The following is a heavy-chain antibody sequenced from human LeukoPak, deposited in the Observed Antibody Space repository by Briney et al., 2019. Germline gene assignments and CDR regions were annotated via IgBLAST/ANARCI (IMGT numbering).Heavy chain of an antibody. CDR3: ARDGWNYDILTGYKYYFDY. D-gene: IGHD3-9*01. Sequence: SQTLSLTCTVSGGSISSGGYYWSWIRQPAGKGLEWIGRIYTSGSTNYNPSLKSRVTISVDTSKNQFSLKLSSVTAADTAVYYCARDGWNYDILTGYKYYFDYWGQGTLVTVSS. CDR1: GGSISSGGYY. J-gene: IGHJ4*02. V-gene: IGHV4-61*02. CDR2: IYTSGST.